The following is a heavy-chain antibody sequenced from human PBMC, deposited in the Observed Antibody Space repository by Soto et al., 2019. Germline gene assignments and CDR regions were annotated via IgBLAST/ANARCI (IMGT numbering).Heavy chain of an antibody. V-gene: IGHV3-21*01. CDR3: ARDHNFFQLGRGFDA. D-gene: IGHD3-10*01. CDR2: LTSGSTYI. CDR1: GITFSSYS. J-gene: IGHJ5*02. Sequence: PGGSLRLSCAASGITFSSYSMNWVRQAPGKGLEWISSLTSGSTYIHYADSVKGRFTISRDNAKNSLYLQMDSLKTEDTAVYFCARDHNFFQLGRGFDAWGQRTQVTVSS.